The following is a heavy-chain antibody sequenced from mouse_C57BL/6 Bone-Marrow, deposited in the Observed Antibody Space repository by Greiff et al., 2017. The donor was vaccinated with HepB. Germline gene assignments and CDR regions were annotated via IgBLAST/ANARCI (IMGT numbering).Heavy chain of an antibody. V-gene: IGHV1-81*01. D-gene: IGHD2-3*01. CDR3: AREGWLLPFAY. J-gene: IGHJ3*01. Sequence: VQLQQSGAELARPGASVKLSCKASGYTFTSYGISWVKQSTGQGLEWIGEIYPRSGNTYYNEKFKGKATLTADKSSSTAYMELRSLTSEDSAVYFCAREGWLLPFAYWGQGTLVTVSA. CDR2: IYPRSGNT. CDR1: GYTFTSYG.